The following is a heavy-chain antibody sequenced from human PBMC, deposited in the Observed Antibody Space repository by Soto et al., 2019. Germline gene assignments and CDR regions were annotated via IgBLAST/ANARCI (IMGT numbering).Heavy chain of an antibody. CDR3: ARDTGGGYCSSTSCYVDAFDI. V-gene: IGHV1-2*04. J-gene: IGHJ3*02. D-gene: IGHD2-2*01. CDR1: GYTFTGYY. Sequence: QVQLVQSGAEVKKPGASVKVSCKASGYTFTGYYMHWVRQAPGQGLEWMGWINPNSGGTNYAQKFQGWVTMTRDTSISTAYMELSRLRSDDTAVYYCARDTGGGYCSSTSCYVDAFDIWGQGTMVTVSS. CDR2: INPNSGGT.